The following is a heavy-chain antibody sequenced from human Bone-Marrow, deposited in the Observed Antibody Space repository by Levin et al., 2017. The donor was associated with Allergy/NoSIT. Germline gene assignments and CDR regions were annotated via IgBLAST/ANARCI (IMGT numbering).Heavy chain of an antibody. CDR2: ISIDGSEK. CDR1: GFIFSAYD. D-gene: IGHD2-2*02. CDR3: AKIPWATDPFDV. V-gene: IGHV3-30*18. J-gene: IGHJ3*01. Sequence: GGSLRLSCAASGFIFSAYDMHWVRQAPGKGLEWVAVISIDGSEKNYANSVKGRFAISRDNSENTLSLQMNSLRAEDTAIYYCAKIPWATDPFDVWGQGTMVAVSS.